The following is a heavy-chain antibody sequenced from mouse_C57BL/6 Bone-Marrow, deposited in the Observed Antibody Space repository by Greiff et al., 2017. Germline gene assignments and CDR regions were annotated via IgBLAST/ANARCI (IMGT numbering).Heavy chain of an antibody. D-gene: IGHD1-1*02. J-gene: IGHJ4*01. CDR3: ASDYGHPYAMAY. Sequence: QVKLQQSGSELVKPGASVKLSCKASGYTFTSYWMHWVQQRPGQGLEWFGNINPRNGCPTYNEKFKSKATLTVDKSSSTAYMPLSRLTSEDSAVYYCASDYGHPYAMAYWGQGTSVTVSA. CDR2: INPRNGCP. CDR1: GYTFTSYW. V-gene: IGHV1-53*01.